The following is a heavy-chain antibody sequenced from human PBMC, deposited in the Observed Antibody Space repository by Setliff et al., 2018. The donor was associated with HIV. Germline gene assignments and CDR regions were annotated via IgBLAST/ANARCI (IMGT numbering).Heavy chain of an antibody. D-gene: IGHD6-25*01. J-gene: IGHJ3*02. Sequence: GGSLRLSCAASGFTFTAHGMHWVRQAPDKGLEWVAFINYDENSEYYADSVKGRVTITRDNFRNTVNLQMNNLRPEDTAVYYCAKDGDYRSGDYDAFDIWGQGTMVTVSS. CDR2: INYDENSE. CDR3: AKDGDYRSGDYDAFDI. CDR1: GFTFTAHG. V-gene: IGHV3-30*02.